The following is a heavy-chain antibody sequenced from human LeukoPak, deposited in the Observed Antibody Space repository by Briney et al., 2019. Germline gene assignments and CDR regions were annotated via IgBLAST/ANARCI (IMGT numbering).Heavy chain of an antibody. CDR3: ARDGPRIAALGEDFDY. V-gene: IGHV1-46*01. D-gene: IGHD6-6*01. CDR2: INPSGGST. Sequence: GASVTVSCKPSGYTFTSYYMHWVRQAPGQGLEWMGIINPSGGSTSYAQKFQGRVTMTRDTSTSTVYMELSSLRSEDTAVYYCARDGPRIAALGEDFDYWGQGTLVTVSS. J-gene: IGHJ4*02. CDR1: GYTFTSYY.